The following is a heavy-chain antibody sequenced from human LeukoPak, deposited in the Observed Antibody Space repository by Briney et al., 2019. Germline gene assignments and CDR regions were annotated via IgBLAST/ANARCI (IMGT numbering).Heavy chain of an antibody. D-gene: IGHD1-26*01. CDR1: GYSISSGYY. CDR2: IYHSGST. V-gene: IGHV4-38-2*02. CDR3: ARDPSGSFFNWFDP. J-gene: IGHJ5*02. Sequence: SETLSLTCTVSGYSISSGYYWGWIRQPPGKGLEWIGSIYHSGSTYYTPSLKSRVTISVDTSKNQFSLKLSSVTAADTAVYYCARDPSGSFFNWFDPWGQGTLVTVSS.